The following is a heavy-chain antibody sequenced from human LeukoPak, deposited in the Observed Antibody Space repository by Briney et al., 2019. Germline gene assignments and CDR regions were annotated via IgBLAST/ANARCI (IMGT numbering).Heavy chain of an antibody. Sequence: PSETLSLTCTVSGGSISSSSYYWGWIRQPPGKGLEWIGEINHSGSTNYNPSLKSRVTISVDTSKNQFSLKLSSVTAADTAVYYCARHTLILWLGRVEFRWFDPWGQGTLVTVSS. V-gene: IGHV4-39*01. CDR3: ARHTLILWLGRVEFRWFDP. J-gene: IGHJ5*02. CDR2: INHSGST. D-gene: IGHD5-18*01. CDR1: GGSISSSSYY.